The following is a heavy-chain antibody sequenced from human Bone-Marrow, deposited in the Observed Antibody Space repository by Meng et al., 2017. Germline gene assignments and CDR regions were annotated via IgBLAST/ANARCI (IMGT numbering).Heavy chain of an antibody. V-gene: IGHV3-30*04. D-gene: IGHD5-24*01. Sequence: GESLKISCAASGFTFSSYAMHWVRQAPGKGLEWVAVITYDGSNKYYADSVKGRFTISRDNSKNTLYLQMNSLRAEDTAVYYCASGGVEMATIGWYFDLWGRGTLVTVSS. CDR3: ASGGVEMATIGWYFDL. CDR2: ITYDGSNK. J-gene: IGHJ2*01. CDR1: GFTFSSYA.